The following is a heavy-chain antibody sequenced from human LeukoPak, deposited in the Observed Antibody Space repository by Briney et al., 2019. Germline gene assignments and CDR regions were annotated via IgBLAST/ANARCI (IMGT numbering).Heavy chain of an antibody. Sequence: GESLKISCKGSGYGFNSYWIGWVRQMPGQGLGWRGIIYSRDSDTRYSPSFQGQVNISADKSLTTAYLQWSSLKGSDTPRYYCARTYLGFQGFHFWGEGTLVSVSS. V-gene: IGHV5-51*01. J-gene: IGHJ4*02. CDR1: GYGFNSYW. D-gene: IGHD2/OR15-2a*01. CDR3: ARTYLGFQGFHF. CDR2: IYSRDSDT.